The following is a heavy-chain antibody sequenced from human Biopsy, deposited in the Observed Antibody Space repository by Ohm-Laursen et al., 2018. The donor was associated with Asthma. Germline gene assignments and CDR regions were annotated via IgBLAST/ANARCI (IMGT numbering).Heavy chain of an antibody. V-gene: IGHV3-48*02. J-gene: IGHJ4*02. CDR2: ISSSSSTI. CDR3: ARFKRGYSSGYAGVFDY. Sequence: LSLTCAASGFTFSSYSMNWVRQAPGKGLEWVSYISSSSSTIYYADSVKGRFTISRDNAKNSLYLQMNSLRDEDTAVYYCARFKRGYSSGYAGVFDYWGQGTRVTVSS. CDR1: GFTFSSYS. D-gene: IGHD5-18*01.